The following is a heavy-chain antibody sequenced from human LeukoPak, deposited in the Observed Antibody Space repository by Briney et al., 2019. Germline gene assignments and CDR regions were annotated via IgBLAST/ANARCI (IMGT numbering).Heavy chain of an antibody. CDR3: ARDRGSSSWYLSNAFDI. Sequence: ASVKVSCKASGYTFTSYGISWVRQAPGQGLEWMGWISAYNGNTNYAQKLQGRVTMTTDTSTSTAYMELRSLRSDDTAVYYCARDRGSSSWYLSNAFDIWGQGTMVTVSS. D-gene: IGHD6-13*01. CDR2: ISAYNGNT. V-gene: IGHV1-18*01. J-gene: IGHJ3*02. CDR1: GYTFTSYG.